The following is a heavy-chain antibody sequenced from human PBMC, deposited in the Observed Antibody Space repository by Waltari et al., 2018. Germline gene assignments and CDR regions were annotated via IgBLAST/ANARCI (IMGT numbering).Heavy chain of an antibody. CDR2: NYPGDPTT. CDR1: GYSFAKYW. Sequence: EVQLVQSGVEVKKPGESLKISCKGSGYSFAKYWIGWVRQMPGKGLEWMGVNYPGDPTTKYSPSFQGQVTISADTSIDTAYLQWSSLKASDTAMYYCARQNIHSYGYGYFDYWGQGTLVTVSS. CDR3: ARQNIHSYGYGYFDY. V-gene: IGHV5-51*01. D-gene: IGHD5-18*01. J-gene: IGHJ4*02.